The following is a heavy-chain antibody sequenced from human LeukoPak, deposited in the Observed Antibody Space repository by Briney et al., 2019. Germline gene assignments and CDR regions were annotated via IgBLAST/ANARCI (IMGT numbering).Heavy chain of an antibody. CDR2: IYFSGTT. V-gene: IGHV4-39*01. D-gene: IGHD6-19*01. CDR1: GGSVSSGSYY. CDR3: ARHSSSAWYYYFGY. J-gene: IGHJ4*02. Sequence: SETLSLTCTVSGGSVSSGSYYWGWVRQPPGKGLEWIGGIYFSGTTYYNPSLRSRVTISVDTSKNQFSLKLNSVTAADTAVYFCARHSSSAWYYYFGYWGQGALVTVSS.